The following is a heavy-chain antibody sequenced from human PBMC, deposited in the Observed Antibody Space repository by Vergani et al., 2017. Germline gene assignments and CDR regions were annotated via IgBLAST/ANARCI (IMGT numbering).Heavy chain of an antibody. J-gene: IGHJ3*02. V-gene: IGHV3-23*01. CDR1: GFTFSSHA. CDR3: AESRVYYSTDGFDI. CDR2: IVGSGGRT. Sequence: EVQLLESGGGLVQPGGSLRLSCAASGFTFSSHAMTWVRQAPGKGLEWVSAIVGSGGRTYYADSVEGRFTISRDNSKNTLYLQLNSLRADDPAVYYCAESRVYYSTDGFDIWGQGTMVTVSS. D-gene: IGHD1-26*01.